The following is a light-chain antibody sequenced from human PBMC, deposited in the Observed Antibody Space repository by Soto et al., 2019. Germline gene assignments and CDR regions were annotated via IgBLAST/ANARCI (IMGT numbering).Light chain of an antibody. CDR3: QQYGSSIT. Sequence: EIVLTQSPGTLSLPPGERAALSCRASQSVSSSYLAWYQQKPGQAPRLLIYGASSRATGIPDRFSGSGSGTDFTLTISRLEPEDFAVDYCQQYGSSITFGQGTRLEIK. CDR2: GAS. J-gene: IGKJ5*01. CDR1: QSVSSSY. V-gene: IGKV3-20*01.